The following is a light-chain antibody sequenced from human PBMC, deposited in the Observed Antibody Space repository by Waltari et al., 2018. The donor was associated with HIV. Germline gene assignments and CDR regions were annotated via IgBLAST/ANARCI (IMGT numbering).Light chain of an antibody. CDR3: AAWDDSLDAWV. CDR1: SSNIGIKS. CDR2: SVN. V-gene: IGLV1-44*01. Sequence: QSVLTQPPSASGTPGTRVTISCSGSSSNIGIKSVNWFQQVPGTAPKLLMYSVNQRPSGVPDRFSGSKSGTSASLAISGLQSEDEADYYCAAWDDSLDAWVFGGGTRLTVL. J-gene: IGLJ3*02.